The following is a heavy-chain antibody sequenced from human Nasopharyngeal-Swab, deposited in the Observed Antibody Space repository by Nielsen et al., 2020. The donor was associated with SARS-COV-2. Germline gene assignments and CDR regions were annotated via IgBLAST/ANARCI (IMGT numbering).Heavy chain of an antibody. Sequence: GESLKISCAASGFTFSSYGMHWVRQAPGKGLEWVAFIRYDGSNKYYADSVKGRFTISRDNSKNTPYLQMNSLRAEDTAVYYCAKDGAYDTMIVVVIKGPAFDIWGQGTMVTVSS. CDR1: GFTFSSYG. D-gene: IGHD3-22*01. J-gene: IGHJ3*02. V-gene: IGHV3-30*02. CDR3: AKDGAYDTMIVVVIKGPAFDI. CDR2: IRYDGSNK.